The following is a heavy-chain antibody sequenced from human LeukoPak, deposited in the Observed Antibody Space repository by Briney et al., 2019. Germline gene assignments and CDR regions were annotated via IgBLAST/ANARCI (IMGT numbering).Heavy chain of an antibody. CDR1: GFTFSNAW. CDR3: TTKRLGGYVCQGCVF. V-gene: IGHV3-15*01. CDR2: IKSKTDGGTT. D-gene: IGHD5-12*01. Sequence: GGSLRLSCAASGFTFSNAWLSWVRQAPGKGLEWVGSIKSKTDGGTTDYAAPVKGRFTISRDDSKNTLYLQMNSLKTEDTAVYYCTTKRLGGYVCQGCVFWGQGTMVTVSS. J-gene: IGHJ3*01.